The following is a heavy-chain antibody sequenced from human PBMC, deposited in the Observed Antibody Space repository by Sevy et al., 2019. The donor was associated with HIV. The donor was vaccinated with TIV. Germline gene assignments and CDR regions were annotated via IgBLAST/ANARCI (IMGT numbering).Heavy chain of an antibody. D-gene: IGHD3-22*01. J-gene: IGHJ1*01. V-gene: IGHV3-66*01. CDR1: GFTVSSNY. CDR3: ARDSDLDSSGYYYFQH. CDR2: LYSGGST. Sequence: GGSLRLSCAASGFTVSSNYMSWVRQAPGKGLEWVSVLYSGGSTYYADSVKGRFTISRDNSKNTLYLQMNSLRAEDTAVYYCARDSDLDSSGYYYFQHWGQGTLVTVSS.